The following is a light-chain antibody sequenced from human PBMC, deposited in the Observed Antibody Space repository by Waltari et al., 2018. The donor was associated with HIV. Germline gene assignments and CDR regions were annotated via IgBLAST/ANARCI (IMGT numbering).Light chain of an antibody. Sequence: QLVLTQSPSASASLGASVKFTCPLSDDHSPYTIPWHPPHPEKGPRFLMKVKSDGSHIKGDGIPDRFSGSSSGAERYLTISSLQSEDEAHYYCQTWVTAAGTSVFGGGTKLTVL. CDR1: DDHSPYT. V-gene: IGLV4-69*02. CDR3: QTWVTAAGTSV. J-gene: IGLJ2*01. CDR2: VKSDGSH.